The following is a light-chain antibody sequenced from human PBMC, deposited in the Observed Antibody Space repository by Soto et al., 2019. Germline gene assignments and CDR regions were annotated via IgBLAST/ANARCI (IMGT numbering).Light chain of an antibody. Sequence: EIVMTQSPATLSVSPGERATLSCRASQSVNIYLAWYQQKPGQAPRLLIFGASSRATGIPARFSGSGSGTEFNLTISSLQSEDFAVYYCQQHTTSPFTFGPGTKVDIK. CDR2: GAS. CDR3: QQHTTSPFT. J-gene: IGKJ3*01. V-gene: IGKV3D-15*02. CDR1: QSVNIY.